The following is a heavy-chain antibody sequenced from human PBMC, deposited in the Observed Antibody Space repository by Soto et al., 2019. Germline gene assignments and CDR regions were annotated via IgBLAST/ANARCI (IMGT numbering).Heavy chain of an antibody. Sequence: EVQLVESGGGLVRPGGSLRVSCTSSGFTFSSYTMSGVRQAPGKGLEWVSSISSSSNYIKYADSVKGRFTISRDSATNSLFLEMNDLRAGDTAVYFCAKAGRSYSYGPPIHVDRWGQGTHVTVSS. CDR2: ISSSSNYI. V-gene: IGHV3-21*06. CDR3: AKAGRSYSYGPPIHVDR. J-gene: IGHJ5*02. CDR1: GFTFSSYT. D-gene: IGHD5-18*01.